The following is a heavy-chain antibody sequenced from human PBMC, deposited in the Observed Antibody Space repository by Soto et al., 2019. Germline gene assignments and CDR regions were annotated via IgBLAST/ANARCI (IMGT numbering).Heavy chain of an antibody. V-gene: IGHV4-59*12. Sequence: PSETLSLTCTVSGGSISSYYWSWIRQPPGKGLEWIGYIYYSGSTNYNPSLKSRVTISVDTSKNQFSLKLSSVTAADTAVYYCARSLPRFLEWSPTRDYWGQGTLVTVSS. CDR3: ARSLPRFLEWSPTRDY. J-gene: IGHJ4*02. CDR1: GGSISSYY. CDR2: IYYSGST. D-gene: IGHD3-3*01.